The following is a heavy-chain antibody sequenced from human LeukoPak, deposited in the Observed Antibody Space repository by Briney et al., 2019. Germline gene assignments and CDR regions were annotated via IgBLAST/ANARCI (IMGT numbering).Heavy chain of an antibody. CDR3: ARSITMVRAYFDY. CDR2: VDPEDGET. D-gene: IGHD3-10*01. V-gene: IGHV1-69-2*01. J-gene: IGHJ4*02. CDR1: GSTFTDYY. Sequence: ASVKISCKVSGSTFTDYYMHWVHQAPGKGLEWMGLVDPEDGETIYAEKFQGRVTITADTSTDTAYMELSSLRSEDTAVYYCARSITMVRAYFDYWGQGTLVTVSS.